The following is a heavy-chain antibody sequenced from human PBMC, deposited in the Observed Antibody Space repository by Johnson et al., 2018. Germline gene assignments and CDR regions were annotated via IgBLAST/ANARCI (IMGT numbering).Heavy chain of an antibody. Sequence: VQLVQSGAEVKKPGSSVKVSCKASGGTFSSYAISWVRQAPGQGLEWMGGIIPIFVTANYAQKFQGRVTITADESTSTAYMELSRLRSEDTAVYYCESGITMVRGVIIYYYGMDVWGQGTTVTVSS. CDR3: ESGITMVRGVIIYYYGMDV. J-gene: IGHJ6*02. D-gene: IGHD3-10*01. CDR1: GGTFSSYA. V-gene: IGHV1-69*01. CDR2: IIPIFVTA.